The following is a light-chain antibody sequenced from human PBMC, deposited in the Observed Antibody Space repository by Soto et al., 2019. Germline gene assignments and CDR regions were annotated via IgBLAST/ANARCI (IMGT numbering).Light chain of an antibody. V-gene: IGKV2-30*01. Sequence: DVVLTQSPISLPVTLGQPASISCRSSQSLLSSDGNTYLNWFQQRPGQSPRRLIYKVSNRDSGVPDRFSGSGSGTDFTLEISRVEAEDVGVYYCMQGTHWPPWTFGQGTKVEIK. J-gene: IGKJ1*01. CDR3: MQGTHWPPWT. CDR2: KVS. CDR1: QSLLSSDGNTY.